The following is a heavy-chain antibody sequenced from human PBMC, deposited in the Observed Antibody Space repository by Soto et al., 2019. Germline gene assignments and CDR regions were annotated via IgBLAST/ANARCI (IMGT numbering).Heavy chain of an antibody. CDR2: VSRRSENL. Sequence: VHLVESGGGRVKPGGSLRLSCAASGFIFSDYTINWVRQAPGKGLEWVSSVSRRSENLLYADSVKGRFTISRDNAKNSVSLQMNSLRAEDTALYYCARGPPKISMSRGVPAESLQRWGRGTLVSVSS. CDR1: GFIFSDYT. V-gene: IGHV3-21*01. J-gene: IGHJ1*01. D-gene: IGHD3-10*01. CDR3: ARGPPKISMSRGVPAESLQR.